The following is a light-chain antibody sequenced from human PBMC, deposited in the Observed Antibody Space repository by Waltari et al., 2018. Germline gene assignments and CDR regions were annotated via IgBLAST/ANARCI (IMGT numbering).Light chain of an antibody. J-gene: IGKJ3*01. CDR1: QSLVDSDGNTY. CDR3: VQDIHWPFT. CDR2: KVS. Sequence: DVVMTQSPVSLPVTLGQPASISCRSSQSLVDSDGNTYLNWFQQRPGQSPRRLIYKVSNRDSGVLDRFSGSGSGTDFTLKISRVEAEDVGIYYCVQDIHWPFTFGPGTKVDIK. V-gene: IGKV2-30*01.